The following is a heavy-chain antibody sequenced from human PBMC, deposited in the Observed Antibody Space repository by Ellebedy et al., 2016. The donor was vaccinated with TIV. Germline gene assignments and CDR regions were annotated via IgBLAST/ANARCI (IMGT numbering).Heavy chain of an antibody. V-gene: IGHV1-2*02. J-gene: IGHJ4*02. CDR3: AIEALGGLAY. CDR1: GYTFTAYC. Sequence: AASVKVSCKTSGYTFTAYCVHWVRQAPGQGLEWRGWICPHSGGTNYAQKFQGRVTMTRDTSIYTAYMELSGLRSDDTAVYYCAIEALGGLAYWGQGTLVTVSS. CDR2: ICPHSGGT.